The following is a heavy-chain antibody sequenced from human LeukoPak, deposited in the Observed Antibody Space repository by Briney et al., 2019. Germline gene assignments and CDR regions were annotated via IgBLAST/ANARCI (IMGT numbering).Heavy chain of an antibody. V-gene: IGHV4-59*01. CDR1: GGSISSYP. Sequence: TSETLSLTCTVSGGSISSYPWSWIRQPPGKGLEWIGYIYYSGGTSYNPSLKSRVTISVDTSKNQFTLNLNSVTAADTAVYYCARESYYYDSTGKLHYYFDYWGQGTPVTVSS. J-gene: IGHJ4*02. D-gene: IGHD3-22*01. CDR3: ARESYYYDSTGKLHYYFDY. CDR2: IYYSGGT.